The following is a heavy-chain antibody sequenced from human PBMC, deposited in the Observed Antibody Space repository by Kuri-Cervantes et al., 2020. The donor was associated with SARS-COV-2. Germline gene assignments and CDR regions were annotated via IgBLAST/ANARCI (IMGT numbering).Heavy chain of an antibody. CDR2: MNPNSGDT. CDR1: GYTFTNYE. J-gene: IGHJ6*03. Sequence: ASVKVSCKASGYTFTNYEINWVRQATGQGLEWMGWMNPNSGDTDYAQKFQGRVTITADESTSTAYMELSSLRSEDTAVYYCARASTYCSSTSCYDYYYMDVWGKGTTVTVSS. V-gene: IGHV1-8*03. CDR3: ARASTYCSSTSCYDYYYMDV. D-gene: IGHD2-2*01.